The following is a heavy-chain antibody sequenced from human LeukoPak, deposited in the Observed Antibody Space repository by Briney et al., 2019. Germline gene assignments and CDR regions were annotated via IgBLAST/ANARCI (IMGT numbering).Heavy chain of an antibody. V-gene: IGHV4-34*01. CDR3: ARTHIVVVPAATDDAFDI. D-gene: IGHD2-2*01. CDR2: INHSGST. J-gene: IGHJ3*02. Sequence: SETLSLTCAVYGGSFSGYYWSWIRQPPGKGLEWIGEINHSGSTNYNPSLKSRVTISVDTSKNQFSLKLSSVTAAGTAVYYCARTHIVVVPAATDDAFDIWGQGTMVTVSS. CDR1: GGSFSGYY.